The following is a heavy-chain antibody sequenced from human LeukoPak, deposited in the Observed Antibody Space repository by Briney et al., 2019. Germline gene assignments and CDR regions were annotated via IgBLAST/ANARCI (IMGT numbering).Heavy chain of an antibody. CDR2: MSYDGSNK. J-gene: IGHJ4*02. CDR1: GFTFSSYA. V-gene: IGHV3-30-3*02. D-gene: IGHD1-26*01. CDR3: AKPEVGAIDY. Sequence: GGSLRLSCAASGFTFSSYAMHWVRQAPGKGLEWVAVMSYDGSNKYYADSVKGRFTISRDNSKNTLYLQMNSLRAEDTAVYYCAKPEVGAIDYWGQGTLVTVSS.